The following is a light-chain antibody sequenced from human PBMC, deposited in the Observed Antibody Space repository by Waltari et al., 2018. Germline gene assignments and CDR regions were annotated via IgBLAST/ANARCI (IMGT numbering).Light chain of an antibody. CDR1: RNNVGNQG. V-gene: IGLV10-54*04. J-gene: IGLJ3*02. CDR2: RNN. CDR3: SAWDSSLSGWL. Sequence: QAGLTQPPSVSKGLRQTATLTCTGNRNNVGNQGPVWLQQHQGHPPNPLTSRNNKRPSGVSERFSASTSGNTASLTIAGLQAEDEADYYCSAWDSSLSGWLFGGGTKLTVL.